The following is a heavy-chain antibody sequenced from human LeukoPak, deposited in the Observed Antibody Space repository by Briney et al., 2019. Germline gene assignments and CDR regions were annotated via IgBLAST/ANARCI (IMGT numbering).Heavy chain of an antibody. CDR1: GYTLTELS. V-gene: IGHV1-24*01. CDR3: ATVERFLEWPRFY. D-gene: IGHD3-3*01. Sequence: GASVKVSCKVSGYTLTELSMHWVRQAPGKGLEWMGGSDPEDGETIYAQKFQGRVTMTEDTSTDTAYMELSSLRSEDTAVYYCATVERFLEWPRFYWGQGTLVTVSS. J-gene: IGHJ4*02. CDR2: SDPEDGET.